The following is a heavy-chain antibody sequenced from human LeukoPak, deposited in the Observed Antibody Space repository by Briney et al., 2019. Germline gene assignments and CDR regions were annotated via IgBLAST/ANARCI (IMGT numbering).Heavy chain of an antibody. V-gene: IGHV1-69*05. Sequence: SVKVSCKASGYTFTSYGISWVRQAPGQGLEWMGGIIPIFGTANYAQKFQGRVTITTDESTSTAYMELSSLRSEDTAVYYCASCTPTQWTNWFDPWGQGTLVTVSS. CDR3: ASCTPTQWTNWFDP. D-gene: IGHD6-19*01. CDR2: IIPIFGTA. CDR1: GYTFTSYG. J-gene: IGHJ5*02.